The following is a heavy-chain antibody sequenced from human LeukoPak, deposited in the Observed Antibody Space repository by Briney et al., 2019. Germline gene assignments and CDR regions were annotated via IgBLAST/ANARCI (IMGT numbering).Heavy chain of an antibody. J-gene: IGHJ4*02. D-gene: IGHD5-12*01. V-gene: IGHV3-23*01. CDR2: ISGSGGST. CDR3: AKDWMSTIINYFDY. Sequence: PGGSLRLSCVASGFTFSNYAMSWVRQTPGKGLEWVSSISGSGGSTHYADSVKGRFTISRDNSKNILYLQMNSLRAEDTAVYYCAKDWMSTIINYFDYWGQGTLVTVSP. CDR1: GFTFSNYA.